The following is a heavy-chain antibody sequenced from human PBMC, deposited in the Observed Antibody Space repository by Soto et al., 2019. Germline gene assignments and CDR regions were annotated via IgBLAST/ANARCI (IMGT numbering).Heavy chain of an antibody. CDR3: ARGVRLFRGSLDP. V-gene: IGHV4-34*01. Sequence: QVQLQQWGAGLLKPSETLSLTCAVYGGSISNGYWNWFRQPPGKGLEWIGEINHNTNTIYNPSLTSRVTISVDTSKNHFSLKLTSVTAADTAVYYCARGVRLFRGSLDPWGQGTLVTVSS. J-gene: IGHJ5*02. CDR1: GGSISNGY. D-gene: IGHD2-15*01. CDR2: INHNTNT.